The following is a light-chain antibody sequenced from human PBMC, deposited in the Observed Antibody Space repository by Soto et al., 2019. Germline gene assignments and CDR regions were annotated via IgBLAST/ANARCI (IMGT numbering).Light chain of an antibody. J-gene: IGKJ1*01. V-gene: IGKV1-5*03. CDR1: QTISNS. Sequence: DIQVTQSPSTLSASVVDRVTITCRISQTISNSLACFQQKPGKAPKLLIYKASTLEGGVPSRFNGSGSGTEFTLSISSLQPDDFATYYCQQYNEYSKTFGQGTKVDI. CDR3: QQYNEYSKT. CDR2: KAS.